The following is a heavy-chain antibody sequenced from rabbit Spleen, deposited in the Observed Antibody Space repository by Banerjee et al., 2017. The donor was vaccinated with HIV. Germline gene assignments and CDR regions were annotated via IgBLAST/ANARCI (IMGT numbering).Heavy chain of an antibody. CDR3: ARSTYGYDDYGDLYYAAMDL. D-gene: IGHD2-1*01. CDR2: IYTGISTNT. V-gene: IGHV1S40*01. Sequence: QSLEESGGDLVKPGASLTLTCTASGFSFSSRYYICWVRQAPGKGLEWIACIYTGISTNTYYANWAKGRFTISKTSSTTVTLQMTRLTAADTATYFCARSTYGYDDYGDLYYAAMDLWGQGTLVTVS. CDR1: GFSFSSRYY. J-gene: IGHJ6*01.